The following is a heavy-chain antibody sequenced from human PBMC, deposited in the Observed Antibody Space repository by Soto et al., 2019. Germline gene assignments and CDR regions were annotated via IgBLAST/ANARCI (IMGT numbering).Heavy chain of an antibody. V-gene: IGHV4-4*02. CDR2: IYHTGST. J-gene: IGHJ4*02. Sequence: QVQLQESAPRLVKPSGTLSLTCAVSGASISSTNWWTWVRQPPGKGLEWIGEIYHTGSTKYNPSLKSRVTISLDKSNNPCSLKLSSVTAAATAVYYCATLPPRIVVVVLPIPTWGQGTLVTVSS. CDR1: GASISSTNW. CDR3: ATLPPRIVVVVLPIPT. D-gene: IGHD2-15*01.